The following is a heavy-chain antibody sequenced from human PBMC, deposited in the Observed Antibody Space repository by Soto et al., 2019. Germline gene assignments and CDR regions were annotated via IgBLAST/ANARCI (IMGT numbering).Heavy chain of an antibody. CDR1: GGTFSSYA. D-gene: IGHD2-15*01. CDR2: IIPIFGTA. CDR3: AREEGDCSGGSCYPPYNWFDP. V-gene: IGHV1-69*12. J-gene: IGHJ5*02. Sequence: QVQLVQSGAEVKKPGSSVKVSCKASGGTFSSYAISWVRQAPGQGLEWMGGIIPIFGTANYAQKFQGRVTITADESTSTAYMELSSLSSEDTAVYYCAREEGDCSGGSCYPPYNWFDPWGQGTLVTVSS.